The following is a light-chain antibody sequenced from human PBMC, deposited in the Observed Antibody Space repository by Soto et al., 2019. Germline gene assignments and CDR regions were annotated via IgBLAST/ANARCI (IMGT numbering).Light chain of an antibody. CDR3: QQWT. J-gene: IGKJ1*01. CDR2: DAS. CDR1: QSISSW. Sequence: IQMTQSPSTLSASVGDRVTITCRASQSISSWLAWYQQKPGKAPKILIYDASSLASGVPSRFSGSGSGTELTITISSLQPDDFATYYCQQWTFGQGTQLDNK. V-gene: IGKV1-5*01.